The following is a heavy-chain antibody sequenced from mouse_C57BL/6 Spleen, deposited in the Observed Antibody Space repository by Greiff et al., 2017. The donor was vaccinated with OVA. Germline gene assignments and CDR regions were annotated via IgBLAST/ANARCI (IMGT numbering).Heavy chain of an antibody. CDR3: ARALYGSNWYFDV. D-gene: IGHD1-1*01. CDR1: GFTFSDFY. J-gene: IGHJ1*03. Sequence: EVNVVESGGGLVQSGRSLRLSCAPSGFTFSDFYMEWVRQAPGKGLEWIAASRNKANDYTTEYSASVKGRFIVSRDTSQSILYLQMNALRAEDTAIYYCARALYGSNWYFDVWGTGTTVTVSS. V-gene: IGHV7-1*01. CDR2: SRNKANDYTT.